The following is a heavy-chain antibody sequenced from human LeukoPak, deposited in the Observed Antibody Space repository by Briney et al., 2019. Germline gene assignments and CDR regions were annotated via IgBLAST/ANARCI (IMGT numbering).Heavy chain of an antibody. CDR1: GDSVSSSSAA. V-gene: IGHV6-1*01. CDR3: ARGGYDLPLKPQDYYYGMDV. D-gene: IGHD2-2*01. J-gene: IGHJ6*02. CDR2: TYYRSKWYN. Sequence: SQTLSLTCAISGDSVSSSSAAWNWIRQSPSRGLEWLGRTYYRSKWYNDYAVSVKSRITINPDTSKNQFSLQLNSVTPEDTAVYYCARGGYDLPLKPQDYYYGMDVWGQGTTVTVSS.